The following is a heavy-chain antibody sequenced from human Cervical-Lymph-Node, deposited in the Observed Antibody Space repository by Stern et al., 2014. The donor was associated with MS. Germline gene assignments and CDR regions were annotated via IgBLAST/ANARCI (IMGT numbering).Heavy chain of an antibody. D-gene: IGHD1/OR15-1a*01. CDR3: ARVRTALGRRVYS. CDR1: GYTFTNYD. V-gene: IGHV1-8*01. CDR2: MNPNNGNR. Sequence: VQLVESGAEVKKPGASVKVSCKASGYTFTNYDIHWVRQATGQGLEWMGWMNPNNGNRDYAQKFRGRVTMTTNSSISTAYMDLTSLRSDDTAVYYCARVRTALGRRVYSWGQGTLVTVSS. J-gene: IGHJ4*02.